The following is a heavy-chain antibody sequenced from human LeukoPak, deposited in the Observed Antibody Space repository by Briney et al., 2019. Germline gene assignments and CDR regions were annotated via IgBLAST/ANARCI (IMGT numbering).Heavy chain of an antibody. CDR1: GGSFSGYY. Sequence: PSETLSLTCAVYGGSFSGYYWSWIRQPPGKGLEWIGEINHSGSTNYNPSLKSRVTISVDTSKNQFSLKLSSVTAADTAVYYCASTSGWYPSSDYWGQGTLVTVSS. J-gene: IGHJ4*02. D-gene: IGHD6-19*01. V-gene: IGHV4-34*01. CDR3: ASTSGWYPSSDY. CDR2: INHSGST.